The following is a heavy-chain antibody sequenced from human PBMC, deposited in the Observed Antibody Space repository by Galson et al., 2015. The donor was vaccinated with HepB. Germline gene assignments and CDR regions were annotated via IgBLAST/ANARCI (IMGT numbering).Heavy chain of an antibody. V-gene: IGHV1-18*01. CDR3: ARTYGDYPCDY. CDR2: ISGYNDNT. D-gene: IGHD4-17*01. J-gene: IGHJ4*02. Sequence: SVKVSCKASGYTFTSYGISWVRQAPGQGLEWMGWISGYNDNTHYAQKLQGRVTMTTDTSTSTAYMELRSLRSDDTAMYYCARTYGDYPCDYWGQGTLVTVSS. CDR1: GYTFTSYG.